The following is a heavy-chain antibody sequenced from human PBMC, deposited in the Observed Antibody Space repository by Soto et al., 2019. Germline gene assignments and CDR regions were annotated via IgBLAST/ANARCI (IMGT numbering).Heavy chain of an antibody. CDR1: GGSISSSSYY. CDR3: ARGGGGSYSWPFDY. CDR2: IYYSGST. J-gene: IGHJ4*02. V-gene: IGHV4-39*01. D-gene: IGHD1-26*01. Sequence: PSETLSLTCTVSGGSISSSSYYWGWIRQPPGKGLEWIGSIYYSGSTYYNPSLKSRVTISVDTSKNQFSLKLSSVTAADTAVYYCARGGGGSYSWPFDYWGQGTLVTVSS.